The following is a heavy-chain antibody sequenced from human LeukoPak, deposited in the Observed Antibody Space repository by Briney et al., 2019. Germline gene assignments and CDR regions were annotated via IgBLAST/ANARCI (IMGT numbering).Heavy chain of an antibody. J-gene: IGHJ4*02. Sequence: GGSLRLSCAASGFTVSSNHMSWVRQAPGKGLEWVSVIYSGGSTYYADSVKGRFTISRDNSKNILYLQMNSLRAEDTAVYYCARDAGWSGSGAFDYWGQGTLVTVSS. D-gene: IGHD6-19*01. CDR1: GFTVSSNH. V-gene: IGHV3-66*01. CDR2: IYSGGST. CDR3: ARDAGWSGSGAFDY.